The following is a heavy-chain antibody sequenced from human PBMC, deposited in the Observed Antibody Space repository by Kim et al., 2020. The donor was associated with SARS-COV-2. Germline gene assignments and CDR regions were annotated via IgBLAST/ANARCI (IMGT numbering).Heavy chain of an antibody. J-gene: IGHJ6*02. V-gene: IGHV4-34*01. CDR3: ARERSYGYLFHYYYGMDV. CDR1: GGSFSGYY. Sequence: SETLSLTCAVYGGSFSGYYWSWIRQPPGKGLEWIGEINHSGSTNYNPSLKSRVTISVDTSKNQFSLKLSSVTAADTAVYYCARERSYGYLFHYYYGMDVWGQGTTVTVSS. D-gene: IGHD5-18*01. CDR2: INHSGST.